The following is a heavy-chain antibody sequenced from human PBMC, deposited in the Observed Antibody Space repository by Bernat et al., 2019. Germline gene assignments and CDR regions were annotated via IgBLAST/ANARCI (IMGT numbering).Heavy chain of an antibody. V-gene: IGHV4-34*01. CDR2: INHSGST. CDR3: ARGRGNWGYGWGVDY. J-gene: IGHJ4*01. D-gene: IGHD5-12*01. CDR1: GGSFSGYY. Sequence: QVQLQQWGAGLLKPSETLSLTCAVYGGSFSGYYWSWIRQPPGKGLEWIGEINHSGSTNYNPSLNIRVTISVDSSKNQFSLKLSSVAAADTAVYCCARGRGNWGYGWGVDYWGQGTLVTVSS.